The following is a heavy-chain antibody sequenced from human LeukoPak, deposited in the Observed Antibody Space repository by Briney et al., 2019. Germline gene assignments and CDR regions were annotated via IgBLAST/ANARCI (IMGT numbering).Heavy chain of an antibody. J-gene: IGHJ4*02. D-gene: IGHD5-18*01. CDR2: IIPILGIA. CDR1: GGTFSSYA. Sequence: SVKVSCKASGGTFSSYAIRWVRQAPGQGLEWMGRIIPILGIANYAQKFQGRVTITADKSTSTAYMELSSLRSEDTAVYYCAGRGYSYGSTSDYWGQGTLVTVSS. V-gene: IGHV1-69*04. CDR3: AGRGYSYGSTSDY.